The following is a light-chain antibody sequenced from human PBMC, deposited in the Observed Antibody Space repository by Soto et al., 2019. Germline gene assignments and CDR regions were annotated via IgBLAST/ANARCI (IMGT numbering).Light chain of an antibody. Sequence: VLTQPPSASGTPGQRVTISCSGSSSNIGGNTVNWYQQLPGTAPRVLIYSNNQRPSGVPDRFSGSKSGTSASLAISGLQSEDEADYYCAAWDDSLNAVVFGGGTKLTVL. CDR2: SNN. CDR3: AAWDDSLNAVV. V-gene: IGLV1-44*01. CDR1: SSNIGGNT. J-gene: IGLJ2*01.